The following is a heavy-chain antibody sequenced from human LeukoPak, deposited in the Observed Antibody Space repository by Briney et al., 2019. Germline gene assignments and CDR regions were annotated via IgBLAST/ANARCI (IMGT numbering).Heavy chain of an antibody. CDR1: GFTFSSYN. CDR3: ARGGGRVRGEKEYNWFDP. J-gene: IGHJ5*02. D-gene: IGHD3-10*01. Sequence: GGSLRLSCAASGFTFSSYNMNWVRQAPGKGLEWVSSISSTGGTTYYADSVKGRFTISRDNSKNTLYLQMNSLRAEDTAVYYCARGGGRVRGEKEYNWFDPWGQGTLVTVSS. CDR2: ISSTGGTT. V-gene: IGHV3-23*01.